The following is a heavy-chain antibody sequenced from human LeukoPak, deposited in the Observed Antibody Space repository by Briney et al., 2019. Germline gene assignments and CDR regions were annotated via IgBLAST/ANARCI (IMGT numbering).Heavy chain of an antibody. D-gene: IGHD3-16*02. CDR3: ARDSYDYVWGSYRYTGYYYYMDV. Sequence: ASVKVSCKASGYTFTSYDINWVRQATGQGLEWMGWMNPNSGNTGYAQKFQGRVTITRNTSISTAYMELSRLRSDDTAVYYCARDSYDYVWGSYRYTGYYYYMDVWGKGTTVTISS. CDR1: GYTFTSYD. V-gene: IGHV1-8*03. J-gene: IGHJ6*03. CDR2: MNPNSGNT.